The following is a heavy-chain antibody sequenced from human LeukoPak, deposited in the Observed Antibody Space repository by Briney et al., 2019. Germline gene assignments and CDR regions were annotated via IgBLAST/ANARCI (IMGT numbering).Heavy chain of an antibody. V-gene: IGHV3-23*01. CDR3: AKGDTTWSGN. J-gene: IGHJ4*02. D-gene: IGHD1-14*01. Sequence: GGSLRLSCAASGFTFSNYAMSWVRQAPGKGLEWVSTIRVSSSSTYYADSVKGRFTISRDNSKNTLYLLMNNLRAEDTAVYYCAKGDTTWSGNWGQGTLVTVSS. CDR1: GFTFSNYA. CDR2: IRVSSSST.